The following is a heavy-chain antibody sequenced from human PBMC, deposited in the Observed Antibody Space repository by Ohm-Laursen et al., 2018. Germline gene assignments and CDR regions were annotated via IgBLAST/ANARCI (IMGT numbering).Heavy chain of an antibody. D-gene: IGHD1-1*01. CDR3: ATILPGTWYAFDM. V-gene: IGHV4-59*04. Sequence: TLSLTCTVSGGSFTGHYWSWIRQPPGKGLEWIGYTYYSGITYYNPSLKSRVTMSIDTSKNQVSLKLNSVTAVDTAMYYCATILPGTWYAFDMWGQGTMVTVSS. J-gene: IGHJ3*02. CDR1: GGSFTGHY. CDR2: TYYSGIT.